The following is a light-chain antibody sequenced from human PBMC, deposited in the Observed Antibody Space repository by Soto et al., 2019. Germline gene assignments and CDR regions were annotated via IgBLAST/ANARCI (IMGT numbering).Light chain of an antibody. CDR1: FGHSTYI. J-gene: IGLJ2*01. V-gene: IGLV4-60*03. CDR3: EAWDSTTRV. CDR2: LEGSGSY. Sequence: QLVLTQSSSASASLGSSVRLTCTLSFGHSTYIIAWHQQQPGKAPRYLMKLEGSGSYNKGSGIPDRFSGSSSGADRYLTISNLQSEDEADYYCEAWDSTTRVFGGGTKLTVL.